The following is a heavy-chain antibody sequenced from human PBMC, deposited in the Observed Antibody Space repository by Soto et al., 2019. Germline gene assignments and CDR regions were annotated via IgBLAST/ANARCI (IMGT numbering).Heavy chain of an antibody. Sequence: SETLSLTCAVYGGSFSGYYWSWIRQPPGKGLEWIGEINHSGSTNYNPSLKSRVTISVDTSKNQFSLKLSSVTAADTAVYYCARVRTPYYYYYYMDVWGKGTTVTVSS. J-gene: IGHJ6*03. CDR2: INHSGST. CDR3: ARVRTPYYYYYYMDV. CDR1: GGSFSGYY. V-gene: IGHV4-34*01.